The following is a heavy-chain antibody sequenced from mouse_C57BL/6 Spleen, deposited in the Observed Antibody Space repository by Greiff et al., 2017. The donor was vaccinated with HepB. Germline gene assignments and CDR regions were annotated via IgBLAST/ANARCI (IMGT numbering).Heavy chain of an antibody. Sequence: EVQLVESGGGLVKPGGSLKLSCAASGFTFSSYAMSWVRQTPEKRLEWVATISYGGSYTYYPDNVKGRFTISRDNAKNNLYLQMDHLKSEDTAMYYCAREHSASAYWGQVTLVTVSA. J-gene: IGHJ3*01. CDR2: ISYGGSYT. CDR3: AREHSASAY. CDR1: GFTFSSYA. V-gene: IGHV5-4*01.